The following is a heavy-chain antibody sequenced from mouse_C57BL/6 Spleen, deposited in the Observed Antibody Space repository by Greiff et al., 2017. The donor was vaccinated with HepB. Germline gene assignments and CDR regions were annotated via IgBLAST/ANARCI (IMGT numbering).Heavy chain of an antibody. V-gene: IGHV5-9-1*02. CDR3: TRRDYGRAMDY. Sequence: EVMLVESGEGLVKPGGSLKLSCAASGFTFSNYAMSWVRQTPEKRLEWVAYISSGGDYIYYADTVKGRFTISRDNARNTLYLQMSSLKSEDTAMYYCTRRDYGRAMDYWGQGTSVTVSS. D-gene: IGHD1-1*01. CDR1: GFTFSNYA. J-gene: IGHJ4*01. CDR2: ISSGGDYI.